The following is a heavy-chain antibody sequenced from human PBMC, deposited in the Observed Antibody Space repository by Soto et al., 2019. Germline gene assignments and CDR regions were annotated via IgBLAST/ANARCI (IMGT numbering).Heavy chain of an antibody. Sequence: VRLVESGGVVVQPGGSLRLSCAASGFTFEDYTMHWVRQTPEKGLEWVSHITWDGRNNYYADAVRGRFTISKDNGQNSVYLQMNSLRAEDTAVYHCPKAPGCTPVFGLDYWGQGTLVTVSS. V-gene: IGHV3-43*01. CDR1: GFTFEDYT. CDR3: PKAPGCTPVFGLDY. CDR2: ITWDGRNN. D-gene: IGHD3-3*01. J-gene: IGHJ4*02.